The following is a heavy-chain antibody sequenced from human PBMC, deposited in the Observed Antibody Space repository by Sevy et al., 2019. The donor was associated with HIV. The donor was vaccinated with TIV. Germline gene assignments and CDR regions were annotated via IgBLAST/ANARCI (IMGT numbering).Heavy chain of an antibody. CDR3: TRTPKDIVVVVAATVRSGYYYYYGMDV. D-gene: IGHD2-15*01. CDR1: GFTFGDYA. V-gene: IGHV3-49*03. J-gene: IGHJ6*02. Sequence: GGSLRLSCTASGFTFGDYAMSWFRQAPGKGLEWVGFIRSKAYGGTTEYAASVKGRFTISRDDSKSIAYLQMNSLKTXDTAVYYCTRTPKDIVVVVAATVRSGYYYYYGMDVWGQGTTVTVSS. CDR2: IRSKAYGGTT.